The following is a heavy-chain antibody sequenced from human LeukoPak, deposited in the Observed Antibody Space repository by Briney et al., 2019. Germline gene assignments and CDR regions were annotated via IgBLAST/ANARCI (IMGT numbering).Heavy chain of an antibody. CDR3: AGRNGSEDY. V-gene: IGHV3-53*01. J-gene: IGHJ4*02. CDR2: IYVSGTT. CDR1: GFTVRDGY. Sequence: PGGSLRLSCAASGFTVRDGYMSWVRQAPGKRLEWLAFIYVSGTTFYAASVKGRFTISRDNAKNTVYLQMNNLRAEDTATYYCAGRNGSEDYWGQGTLVTVSS. D-gene: IGHD2-15*01.